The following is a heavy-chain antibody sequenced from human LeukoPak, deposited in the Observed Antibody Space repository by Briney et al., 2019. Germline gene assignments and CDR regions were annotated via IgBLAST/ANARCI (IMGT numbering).Heavy chain of an antibody. D-gene: IGHD2-15*01. CDR1: GFTFSSYS. CDR2: ISSSSSTI. J-gene: IGHJ6*03. Sequence: GGSLRLSCAASGFTFSSYSLNWVRQAPGKGLEWVSYISSSSSTIYYADSVKGRFTISRDNAKNSLYLQMNSLRAEDTAVYYCARDRYCSGGSCYFGHYYYYMDVWGKGTTVTVSS. V-gene: IGHV3-48*01. CDR3: ARDRYCSGGSCYFGHYYYYMDV.